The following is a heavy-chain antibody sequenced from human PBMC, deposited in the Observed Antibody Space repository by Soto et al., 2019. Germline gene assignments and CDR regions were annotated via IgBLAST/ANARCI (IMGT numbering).Heavy chain of an antibody. CDR3: ARDLPGTAVNY. CDR1: GGSVSSGGYY. D-gene: IGHD3-10*01. CDR2: IYYSGST. J-gene: IGHJ4*02. V-gene: IGHV4-61*08. Sequence: QVQLQESGPGLVKPSETMSLTCTVSGGSVSSGGYYWSWIRQPPGKGLEWIGYIYYSGSTNYNPSLKSRVTISVDTSKNQFSLKLSSVTAADTAVYYCARDLPGTAVNYWGQGTLVTVSS.